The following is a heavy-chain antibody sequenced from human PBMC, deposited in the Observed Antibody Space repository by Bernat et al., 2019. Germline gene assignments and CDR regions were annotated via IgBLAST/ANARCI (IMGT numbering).Heavy chain of an antibody. CDR1: GYTFTSYY. J-gene: IGHJ4*02. V-gene: IGHV1-8*02. Sequence: QVQLVQSGAEVKKPGASVKVSCKASGYTFTSYYMHWVRQATGQGLEWMGWMNPNSGNTGYAQKFQGRVTMTRNTSISTAYMELSSLRSEDTAVYYCARAPLKVRGGYSGYDGSYYFDYWGQGTLVTVSS. CDR2: MNPNSGNT. CDR3: ARAPLKVRGGYSGYDGSYYFDY. D-gene: IGHD5-12*01.